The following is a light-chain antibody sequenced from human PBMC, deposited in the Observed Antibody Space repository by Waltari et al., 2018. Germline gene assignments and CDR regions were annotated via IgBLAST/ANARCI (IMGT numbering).Light chain of an antibody. CDR1: QSVFYNSNNKHY. J-gene: IGKJ2*03. CDR2: WAS. Sequence: DIVMTQSPDSLAASLGERATITGKSRQSVFYNSNNKHYLAWYQQKVGQPPKLLIYWASSRESGVPDRFSGSVSGTDFTLTISSLQAEDEAVYYCQQYYTAPYSFGQGTKLEIK. V-gene: IGKV4-1*01. CDR3: QQYYTAPYS.